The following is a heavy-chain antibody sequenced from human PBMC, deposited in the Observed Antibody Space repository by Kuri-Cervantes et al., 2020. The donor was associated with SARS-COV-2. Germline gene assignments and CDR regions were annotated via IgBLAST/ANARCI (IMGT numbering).Heavy chain of an antibody. CDR2: IYSGGST. V-gene: IGHV3-53*01. CDR1: GFTVSSNY. Sequence: ETLSLTCAASGFTVSSNYTSWVRQAPGKGLEWVSVIYSGGSTYYADSVKGRFTISRDNSKNTLYLQMNSLRAEDTAVYYCARERGLRGWFDPWGQGTLVTVSS. J-gene: IGHJ5*02. CDR3: ARERGLRGWFDP.